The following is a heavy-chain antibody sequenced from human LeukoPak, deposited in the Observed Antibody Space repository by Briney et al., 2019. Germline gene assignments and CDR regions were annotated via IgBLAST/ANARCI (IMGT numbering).Heavy chain of an antibody. CDR2: IYTSGST. D-gene: IGHD4-17*01. Sequence: SETLSLTCTVSGGSISSYYWSWIRQPAGKGLEWIGRIYTSGSTNYNPSLKSRVTMSVDTPKNQFSLKLSSVTAADTAVYYCARDELGGDYALHWYFDLWGRGTLVTVSS. J-gene: IGHJ2*01. CDR3: ARDELGGDYALHWYFDL. V-gene: IGHV4-4*07. CDR1: GGSISSYY.